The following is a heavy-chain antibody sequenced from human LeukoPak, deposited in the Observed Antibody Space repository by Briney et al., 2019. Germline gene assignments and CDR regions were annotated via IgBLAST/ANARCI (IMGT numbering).Heavy chain of an antibody. CDR3: ARGSAYDYGDSIDY. CDR2: MNPNSGNT. D-gene: IGHD4-17*01. V-gene: IGHV1-8*01. J-gene: IGHJ4*02. CDR1: GYTYTSYN. Sequence: GASVMISCKASGYTYTSYNINWVRQATGQGLEWMGWMNPNSGNTGYAQKFQGRVTMTRHTSISTAYMELSSLRSEDTAVYYCARGSAYDYGDSIDYWGQGTLVTVSS.